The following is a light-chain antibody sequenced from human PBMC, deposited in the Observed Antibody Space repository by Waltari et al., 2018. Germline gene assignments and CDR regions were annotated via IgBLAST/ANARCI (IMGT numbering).Light chain of an antibody. V-gene: IGKV2-30*02. J-gene: IGKJ1*01. CDR2: KVS. CDR1: QSLVHSEGNTY. Sequence: DVVMTQSPLSLPVTLGQPATISCRSSQSLVHSEGNTYLSWFQQRPGQSPRRLIYKVSNRDSGVPDRFSGSGSGTGFTLKISRVEAEDVGVYYCMQGTDWPRWTFGQGTKVEIK. CDR3: MQGTDWPRWT.